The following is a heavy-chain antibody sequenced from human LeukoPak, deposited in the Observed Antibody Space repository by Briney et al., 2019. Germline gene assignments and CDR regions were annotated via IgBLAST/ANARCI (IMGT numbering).Heavy chain of an antibody. D-gene: IGHD2-15*01. CDR2: INPNSGGT. CDR1: GYTFTGYY. J-gene: IGHJ3*02. V-gene: IGHV1-2*02. CDR3: ARDFDSRGAFDI. Sequence: ASVNVSCKASGYTFTGYYMHWVRQAPGQGLEWMGWINPNSGGTNYAQKFQGRVTMTRDTSISTAYMELSRLRSDDTAVYYCARDFDSRGAFDIWGQGTMVTVSS.